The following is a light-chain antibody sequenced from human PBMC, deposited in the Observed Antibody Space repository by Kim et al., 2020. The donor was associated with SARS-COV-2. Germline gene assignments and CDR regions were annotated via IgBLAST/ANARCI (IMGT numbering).Light chain of an antibody. CDR3: NSRDSSGNHWV. CDR1: SLTSYY. CDR2: GRN. J-gene: IGLJ3*02. Sequence: AWGQTASITCQGGSLTSYYASWYQQSPGQAPILVMYGRNNRPSGIPDRFSGSSSGDTAYLTITGAQAKDEADYHCNSRDSSGNHWVFGGGTQLTVL. V-gene: IGLV3-19*01.